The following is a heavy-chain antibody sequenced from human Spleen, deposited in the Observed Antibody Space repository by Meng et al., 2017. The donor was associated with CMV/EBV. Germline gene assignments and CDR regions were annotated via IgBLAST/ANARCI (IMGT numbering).Heavy chain of an antibody. V-gene: IGHV4-39*07. J-gene: IGHJ5*02. Sequence: GSLRLSCTVSGDSISSSSYYWGWIRQPPGKGLEWIGSIYYSGSTYYNPSLKSRVTISIDTSKNQFSLKLTSMTAADTGVYYCARAGREVADTLGGFDPWGQGTLVTVS. CDR1: GDSISSSSYY. D-gene: IGHD6-19*01. CDR3: ARAGREVADTLGGFDP. CDR2: IYYSGST.